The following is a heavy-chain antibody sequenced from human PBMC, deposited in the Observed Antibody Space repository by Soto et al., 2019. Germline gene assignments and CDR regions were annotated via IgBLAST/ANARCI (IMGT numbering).Heavy chain of an antibody. V-gene: IGHV3-33*01. D-gene: IGHD6-6*01. CDR3: ARPPVPKIYWYFDL. J-gene: IGHJ2*01. CDR1: GFTFSSYG. CDR2: IWDDGSKK. Sequence: QVQLVESGGGVVQPGRSLRLSCAASGFTFSSYGMHWVRQAPGKGLEWVAVIWDDGSKKDYADSVKGRFTISRDNSENTLYLQMNSLRAEDTAVYYCARPPVPKIYWYFDLWGRGPLVTVSS.